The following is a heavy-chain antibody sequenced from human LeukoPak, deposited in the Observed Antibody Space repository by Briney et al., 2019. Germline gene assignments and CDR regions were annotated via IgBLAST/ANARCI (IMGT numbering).Heavy chain of an antibody. D-gene: IGHD2-21*02. CDR3: AREAYCGGDCYSIRWFDP. CDR2: IIPIFGTA. J-gene: IGHJ5*02. CDR1: GGTFSSYA. Sequence: SVKVSCKASGGTFSSYAISSVRQAPGQGLEWMGGIIPIFGTANYAQKFQGRVRITGDESTSTAYMELSSLRSEDTAVYYCAREAYCGGDCYSIRWFDPWGQGTLVTVSS. V-gene: IGHV1-69*13.